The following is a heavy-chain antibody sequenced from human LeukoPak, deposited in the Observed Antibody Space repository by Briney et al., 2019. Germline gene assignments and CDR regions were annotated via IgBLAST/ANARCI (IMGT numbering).Heavy chain of an antibody. CDR1: GFTFGSYG. J-gene: IGHJ4*02. CDR3: AKLGAGGMTTVTPSDY. CDR2: ISYDGSNK. D-gene: IGHD4-17*01. V-gene: IGHV3-30*18. Sequence: PPGGSLRLSCAASGFTFGSYGMHWVRQAPGKGLEWVAVISYDGSNKYYADSVKGRFTISRDNSKNTLYLQMNSLRAEDTAVYYCAKLGAGGMTTVTPSDYWGQGTLVTVSS.